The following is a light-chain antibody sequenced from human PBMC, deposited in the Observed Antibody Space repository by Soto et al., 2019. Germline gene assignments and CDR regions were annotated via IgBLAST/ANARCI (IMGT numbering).Light chain of an antibody. CDR2: AAS. CDR1: QDVSSS. V-gene: IGKV1-8*01. Sequence: AIRMTQSPSSLSASTGDKVTITCRASQDVSSSLAWYQQKPGKAPKLLIFAASTLQSGVPSRFSGSGSETDFTFTISCLQSEDFATYYCQQYYTYPWTFGQGTTVEF. CDR3: QQYYTYPWT. J-gene: IGKJ1*01.